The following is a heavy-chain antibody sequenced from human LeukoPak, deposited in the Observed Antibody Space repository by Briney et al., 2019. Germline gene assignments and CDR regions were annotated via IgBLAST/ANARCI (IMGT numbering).Heavy chain of an antibody. V-gene: IGHV1-8*01. J-gene: IGHJ6*02. Sequence: ASVKVSCKASGYIFTNYDINWVRQATGQGPEWMAWMNPNSGNTGYAQKFQGRITLTRDTSISTAYMELSSLTSEDTAVYYCAGGPILVRGVIMADSVGGLDVWGQGTTVTVSS. CDR1: GYIFTNYD. CDR2: MNPNSGNT. D-gene: IGHD3-10*01. CDR3: AGGPILVRGVIMADSVGGLDV.